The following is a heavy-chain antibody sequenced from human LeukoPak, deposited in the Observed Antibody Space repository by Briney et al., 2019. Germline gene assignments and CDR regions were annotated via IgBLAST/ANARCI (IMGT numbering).Heavy chain of an antibody. CDR2: INHSGST. D-gene: IGHD6-13*01. J-gene: IGHJ4*02. CDR1: GGSFSGYY. CDR3: ARLIAAAGTRYFDY. Sequence: SETLSPTCAVYGGSFSGYYWSWIRQPPGKGLEWIGEINHSGSTNYNPSLKSRVTISVDTSKNQFSLKLSSVTAADTAVYYCARLIAAAGTRYFDYWGQGTLVTVSS. V-gene: IGHV4-34*01.